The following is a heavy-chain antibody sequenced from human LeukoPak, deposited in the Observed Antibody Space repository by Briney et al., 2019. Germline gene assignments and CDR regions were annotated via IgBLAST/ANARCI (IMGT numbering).Heavy chain of an antibody. V-gene: IGHV3-30*18. Sequence: GGSLRLSCAASGFIFSTHGMHWVRQAPGKGLEWVSLIPYDGSKKYYADSVKGRFTISRDNSKSTLYLQLNSLRAEDTAEYYCAKDRHFYGAGTYYNLDYWGQGTLVTVSS. CDR2: IPYDGSKK. J-gene: IGHJ4*02. D-gene: IGHD3-10*01. CDR3: AKDRHFYGAGTYYNLDY. CDR1: GFIFSTHG.